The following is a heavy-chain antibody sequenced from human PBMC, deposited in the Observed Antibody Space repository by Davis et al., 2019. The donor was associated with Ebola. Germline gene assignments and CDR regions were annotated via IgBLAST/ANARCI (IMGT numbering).Heavy chain of an antibody. CDR3: ATSPSRRPDWFDS. CDR1: GFTFSSYA. CDR2: ISGRGGST. D-gene: IGHD2-2*01. J-gene: IGHJ5*01. Sequence: GGSLRLSCAASGFTFSSYAMSWVRQAPGKGLEWVSAISGRGGSTYYADSVKGRFTISRDNSKNTLYLQMNSLRAEDTAVYYCATSPSRRPDWFDSWGQGTLDTVSS. V-gene: IGHV3-23*01.